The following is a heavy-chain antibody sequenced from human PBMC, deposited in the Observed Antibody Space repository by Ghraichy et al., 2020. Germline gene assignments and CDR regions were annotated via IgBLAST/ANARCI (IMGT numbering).Heavy chain of an antibody. CDR3: ARPRAYYYFDY. CDR2: IKEDGSEE. Sequence: GGSPRLSCAVSGFTFSGYWMSWVRQAPGKGLEWVAHIKEDGSEERYGASVNGRFTVSRDNTKNSLYLQMNSLRAEDTAIYYCARPRAYYYFDYWGQGTLVTVYS. D-gene: IGHD1-26*01. J-gene: IGHJ4*02. V-gene: IGHV3-7*03. CDR1: GFTFSGYW.